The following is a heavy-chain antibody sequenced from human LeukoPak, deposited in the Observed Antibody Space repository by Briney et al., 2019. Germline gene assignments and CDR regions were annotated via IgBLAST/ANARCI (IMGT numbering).Heavy chain of an antibody. D-gene: IGHD5-18*01. J-gene: IGHJ4*02. Sequence: GASVKVSCKASGYTFTGYYMHWVRQAPGQGLEWMGWINPNSGGTNYAQKFQGRVTMTRDTSISTAYMELSRLRSDDTAVYYCARGTTDSYGLLLFDYWGQGTLVTVSS. CDR3: ARGTTDSYGLLLFDY. CDR1: GYTFTGYY. CDR2: INPNSGGT. V-gene: IGHV1-2*02.